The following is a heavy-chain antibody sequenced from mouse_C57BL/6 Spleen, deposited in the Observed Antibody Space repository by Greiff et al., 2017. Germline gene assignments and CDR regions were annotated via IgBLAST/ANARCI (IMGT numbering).Heavy chain of an antibody. CDR3: ARLPYYYGSSYDAMDY. Sequence: QVHVKQSGPELVKPGASVKISCKASGYTFTDYYINWVKQRPGQGLEWIGWIFPGSGSTYYNEKFKGKATLTVDKSSSTAYMLLSRLTSEDSAVYFCARLPYYYGSSYDAMDYWGQGTSVTVSS. D-gene: IGHD1-1*01. J-gene: IGHJ4*01. V-gene: IGHV1-75*01. CDR2: IFPGSGST. CDR1: GYTFTDYY.